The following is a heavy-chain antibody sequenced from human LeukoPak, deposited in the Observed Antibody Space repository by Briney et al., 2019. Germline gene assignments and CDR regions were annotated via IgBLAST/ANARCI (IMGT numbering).Heavy chain of an antibody. CDR2: FNHSGST. CDR3: ASRRSSGFRFRGYFDY. J-gene: IGHJ4*02. V-gene: IGHV4-34*01. Sequence: PSETLSLTCAVYGGSFSGYYWSWIRQPPGKGLEWIGEFNHSGSTNYNPSLKSRVTISVDTSKNQFSLKLSSVTAADTAVYYCASRRSSGFRFRGYFDYWGQGTLVTVSS. CDR1: GGSFSGYY. D-gene: IGHD6-19*01.